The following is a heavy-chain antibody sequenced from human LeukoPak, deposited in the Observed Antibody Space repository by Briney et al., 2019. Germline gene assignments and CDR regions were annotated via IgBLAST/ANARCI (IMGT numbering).Heavy chain of an antibody. J-gene: IGHJ4*02. CDR1: GFTFSSYW. D-gene: IGHD2-15*01. CDR3: ARDRGNDCSGGSCYSNY. CDR2: IKQDGSEK. Sequence: PGGSLRLSCAASGFTFSSYWMSWVRQAPGKGLEWVANIKQDGSEKYYGDSVKGRFTISRDNAKNSLYLQMNSLRAEDTAVYYCARDRGNDCSGGSCYSNYWGQGTLVAVSS. V-gene: IGHV3-7*01.